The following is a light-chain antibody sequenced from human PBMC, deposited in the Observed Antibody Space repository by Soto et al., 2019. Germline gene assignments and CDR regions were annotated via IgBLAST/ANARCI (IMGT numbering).Light chain of an antibody. CDR3: SSYTSTNIVV. CDR1: TSDVGGYNY. Sequence: QSALTQPASVSGSPGQSITISCTGTTSDVGGYNYVSWYQQYPGKAPQLMIYEVSDPSAGVYKRFSGSKSGSTASLTISGLQAEDEADYYCSSYTSTNIVVFGGGTKLTVL. CDR2: EVS. J-gene: IGLJ2*01. V-gene: IGLV2-14*01.